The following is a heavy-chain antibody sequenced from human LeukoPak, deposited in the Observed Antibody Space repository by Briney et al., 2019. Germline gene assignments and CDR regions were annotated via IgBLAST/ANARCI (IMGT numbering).Heavy chain of an antibody. V-gene: IGHV3-23*01. J-gene: IGHJ4*02. CDR1: GFTFSSYA. CDR3: AKRGVVIRVILVGFHKEAYYFDS. CDR2: ITGSGGST. D-gene: IGHD3-22*01. Sequence: GGSLRLSCAASGFTFSSYAMSWVRQAPGKGLEWVAGITGSGGSTNYADSVKGRFTISRDNPKNTLYLQMNSLRAEDTAVYFCAKRGVVIRVILVGFHKEAYYFDSWGQGALVTVSS.